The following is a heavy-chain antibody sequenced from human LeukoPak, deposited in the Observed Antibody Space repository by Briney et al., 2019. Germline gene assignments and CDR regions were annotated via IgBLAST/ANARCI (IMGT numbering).Heavy chain of an antibody. CDR3: ARSWPAHVRPRSSWYWAFDI. Sequence: PGGSLRLSCAASGFTFSSYSMNWVRQAPGKGLEWVSSISSSSSYIYYADSVKGRFTISRDDAKNSLYLQMNSLRAEDTAVYYCARSWPAHVRPRSSWYWAFDIWGQGTMVTVSS. D-gene: IGHD6-13*01. CDR2: ISSSSSYI. V-gene: IGHV3-21*01. CDR1: GFTFSSYS. J-gene: IGHJ3*02.